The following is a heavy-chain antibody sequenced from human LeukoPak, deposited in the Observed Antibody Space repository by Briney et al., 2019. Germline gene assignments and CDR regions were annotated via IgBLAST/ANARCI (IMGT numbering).Heavy chain of an antibody. CDR2: ISGSGGST. D-gene: IGHD5-18*01. CDR1: GFTFSSYA. V-gene: IGHV3-23*01. Sequence: PGGSLRFSCAASGFTFSSYAMSWVRQAPGKGLEWVSAISGSGGSTYYADSVKGRSTISRDNSKSTLYLQVNSLRPEDTAVYYCGRDTVGYGGAFDIWGQGTMVTVSS. CDR3: GRDTVGYGGAFDI. J-gene: IGHJ3*02.